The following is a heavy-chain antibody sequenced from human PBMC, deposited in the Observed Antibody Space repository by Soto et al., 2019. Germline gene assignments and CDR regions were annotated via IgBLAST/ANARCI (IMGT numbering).Heavy chain of an antibody. CDR1: GFSLSTSGVG. CDR2: IYWDDDK. V-gene: IGHV2-5*02. J-gene: IGHJ3*02. D-gene: IGHD2-15*01. CDR3: AHGRSGDAFDI. Sequence: QITLKESGPTLVKPTQTLTLTCTFSGFSLSTSGVGVRWIRQPPGKALEWLALIYWDDDKRYSPSPNSRLTITTDTSKILVGLTMTTIDPVDTATFYCAHGRSGDAFDIWGRGTMVTVSS.